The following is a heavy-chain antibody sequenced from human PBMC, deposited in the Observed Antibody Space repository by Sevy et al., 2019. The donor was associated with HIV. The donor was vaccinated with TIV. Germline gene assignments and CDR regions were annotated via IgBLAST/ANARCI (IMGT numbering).Heavy chain of an antibody. CDR2: ISDSGRGT. Sequence: GGSLRLSCAAPGFPFSSYTMSWVRQAPGKGLEWVSTISDSGRGTYYADSVKGRFTISRDNSKNTLYLQMNSLRAEDPAVFYCARRARAGTRLYHFDSWGQGNLVTVSS. J-gene: IGHJ4*02. CDR1: GFPFSSYT. V-gene: IGHV3-23*01. CDR3: ARRARAGTRLYHFDS. D-gene: IGHD6-19*01.